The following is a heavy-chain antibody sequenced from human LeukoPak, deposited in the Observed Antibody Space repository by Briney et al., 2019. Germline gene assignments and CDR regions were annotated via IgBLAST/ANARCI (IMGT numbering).Heavy chain of an antibody. V-gene: IGHV1-69*04. CDR3: ARDSGFGGRNYYYGMDL. D-gene: IGHD3-10*01. J-gene: IGHJ6*02. Sequence: SVKVSCKASGGTFSSSPISWVRQARGPGLEGMGRIVPILGQANSAQKFQGSVTITADKSTSTAYMELSSLRSDDTAVYYCARDSGFGGRNYYYGMDLWGQGTTVTVSS. CDR1: GGTFSSSP. CDR2: IVPILGQA.